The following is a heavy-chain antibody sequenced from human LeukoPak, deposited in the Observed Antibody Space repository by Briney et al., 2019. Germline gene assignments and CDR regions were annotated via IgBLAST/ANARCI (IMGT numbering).Heavy chain of an antibody. Sequence: GESLKISCKGSGYSFTTYWIAWVRQMPGKGLEWMGVMFPGDSDTKYSPSFQGQVTISADKSISTAYLQWSSLKASDTAMYYCARHIIPVYAFDIWGQGTMVTVSS. J-gene: IGHJ3*02. CDR1: GYSFTTYW. CDR3: ARHIIPVYAFDI. CDR2: MFPGDSDT. D-gene: IGHD1-14*01. V-gene: IGHV5-51*01.